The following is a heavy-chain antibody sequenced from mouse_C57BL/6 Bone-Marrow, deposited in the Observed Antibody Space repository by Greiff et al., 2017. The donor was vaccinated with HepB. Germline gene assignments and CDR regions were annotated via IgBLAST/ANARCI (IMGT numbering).Heavy chain of an antibody. J-gene: IGHJ3*01. Sequence: VQLQESGGGLVQPGGSMKLSCVASGFTFSNYWMNWVRQSPEKGLEWVAQIRLKSDNYATHYAESVKGRFTISRDDSKSSVYLQMNNLRAEDTGIYYCTANYGSSYGFAYWGQGTLVTVSA. CDR1: GFTFSNYW. V-gene: IGHV6-3*01. CDR3: TANYGSSYGFAY. CDR2: IRLKSDNYAT. D-gene: IGHD1-1*01.